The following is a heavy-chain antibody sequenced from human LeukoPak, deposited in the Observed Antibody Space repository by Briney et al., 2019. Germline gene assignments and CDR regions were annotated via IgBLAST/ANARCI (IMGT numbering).Heavy chain of an antibody. CDR1: GFTFSSYA. V-gene: IGHV3-23*01. D-gene: IGHD6-13*01. CDR2: ISGSGGST. CDR3: AKRPLYSSSWYNYFDY. Sequence: GGSLRLSCAASGFTFSSYAMSWVRQAPEKGLEWVSAISGSGGSTYYADSVKGRFTISRDNSKNTLYLQMNSLRAEDTAVYYCAKRPLYSSSWYNYFDYWGQGTLVTVSS. J-gene: IGHJ4*02.